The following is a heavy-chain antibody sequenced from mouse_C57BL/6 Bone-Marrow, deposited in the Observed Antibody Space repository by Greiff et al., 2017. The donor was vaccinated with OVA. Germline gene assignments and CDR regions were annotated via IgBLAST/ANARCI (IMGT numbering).Heavy chain of an antibody. V-gene: IGHV1-82*01. CDR2: IYPGDGDT. CDR1: GYAFSSSW. D-gene: IGHD2-2*01. CDR3: AREGVTENAMDY. J-gene: IGHJ4*01. Sequence: QVQLQQSGPELVKPGASVKISCKASGYAFSSSWMNWVKQRPGKGLEWIGRIYPGDGDTNYNGKFKGKATLTADKSSSTAYMQLSSLTSEDSAVYFCAREGVTENAMDYWGQGTSVTVSS.